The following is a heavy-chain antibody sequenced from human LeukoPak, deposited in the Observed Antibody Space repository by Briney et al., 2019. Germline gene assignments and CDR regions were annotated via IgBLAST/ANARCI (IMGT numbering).Heavy chain of an antibody. CDR1: GYTFTSYD. J-gene: IGHJ6*02. CDR2: MNPNSGNR. Sequence: ASVKVSCKASGYTFTSYDINWVRQATGQGLEWVGWMNPNSGNRGHAQKFQGRVTMTTDTSISTAYMELSSLRSEDTAVYYCARYIAVADRNYSYYGMDVWGQGTTVTVSS. V-gene: IGHV1-8*01. CDR3: ARYIAVADRNYSYYGMDV. D-gene: IGHD6-19*01.